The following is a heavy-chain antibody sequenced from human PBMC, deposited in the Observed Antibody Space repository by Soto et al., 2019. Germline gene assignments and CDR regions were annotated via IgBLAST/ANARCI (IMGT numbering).Heavy chain of an antibody. CDR1: GGSINSHY. V-gene: IGHV4-59*08. J-gene: IGHJ2*01. Sequence: QVQLQESGPGLVKPSETLSLTCNVSGGSINSHYWSWIRQPPGKGLEWIGYIYYSGTTNSNPALKSRVAISVDTHKNQFSLGLSAVTAADTAVYYCARLRYNYDSSGYRTRGAWYYDVWGRGKLVTVST. CDR3: ARLRYNYDSSGYRTRGAWYYDV. D-gene: IGHD3-22*01. CDR2: IYYSGTT.